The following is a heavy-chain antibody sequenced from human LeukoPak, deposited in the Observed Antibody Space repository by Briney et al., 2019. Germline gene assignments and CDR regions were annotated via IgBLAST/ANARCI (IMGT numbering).Heavy chain of an antibody. Sequence: PGGSLRLSCAASGLRFSDYYVSWIRQAPGKGLQWVSYISSGGDIMHYADSVKGRFTISRDNAKKSVYLHMSSLRAEDTALYYCARLSAYYYGSYFYYYMDVWGKGTTVTVSS. CDR3: ARLSAYYYGSYFYYYMDV. V-gene: IGHV3-11*04. J-gene: IGHJ6*03. D-gene: IGHD3-10*01. CDR1: GLRFSDYY. CDR2: ISSGGDIM.